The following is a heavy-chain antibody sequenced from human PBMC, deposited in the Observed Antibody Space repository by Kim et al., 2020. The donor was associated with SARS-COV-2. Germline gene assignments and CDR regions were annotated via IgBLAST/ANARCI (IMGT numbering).Heavy chain of an antibody. CDR1: GFTFSSYS. Sequence: GGSLRLSCAASGFTFSSYSMNWVRQAPGKGLEWVSSISSSSSYIYYADSVKGRFTISRDNAKNSLYLQMNSRRAEDTAVYYCARDPSSGWYGDWGYWGQGSLVTVSS. CDR3: ARDPSSGWYGDWGY. V-gene: IGHV3-21*01. J-gene: IGHJ4*02. D-gene: IGHD6-19*01. CDR2: ISSSSSYI.